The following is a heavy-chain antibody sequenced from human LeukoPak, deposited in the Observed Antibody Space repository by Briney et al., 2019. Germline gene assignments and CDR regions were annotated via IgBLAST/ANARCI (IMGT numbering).Heavy chain of an antibody. CDR1: GFTFSNYA. Sequence: GGSLRLSCAASGFTFSNYAMSWVRQAPGKGLEWVSVISGSGSSTYYADSVKGRFTISRDNSKNTLYLQMNTLRAEDTAVYYCAKNPYYFDISGYYPFDYWGQGTLVTVSS. CDR2: ISGSGSST. D-gene: IGHD3-22*01. CDR3: AKNPYYFDISGYYPFDY. V-gene: IGHV3-23*01. J-gene: IGHJ4*02.